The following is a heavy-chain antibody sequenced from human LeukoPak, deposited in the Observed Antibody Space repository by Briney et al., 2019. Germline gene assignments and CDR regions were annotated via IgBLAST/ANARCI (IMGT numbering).Heavy chain of an antibody. CDR3: ARLEYSSSWYELLGYCYYGMDV. CDR1: GYTFTRYG. D-gene: IGHD6-13*01. CDR2: ISAYNGNT. Sequence: ASVKVSCKASGYTFTRYGISWVRQAPGQGLKWMGWISAYNGNTNYAQKLQGRVTMTTDTSTSTAYMELRSLRSDDTAVYYCARLEYSSSWYELLGYCYYGMDVWGQGTTVTVSS. J-gene: IGHJ6*02. V-gene: IGHV1-18*01.